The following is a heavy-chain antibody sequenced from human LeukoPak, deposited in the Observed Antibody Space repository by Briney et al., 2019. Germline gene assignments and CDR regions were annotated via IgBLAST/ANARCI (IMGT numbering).Heavy chain of an antibody. CDR2: ISWDGSNK. CDR3: AKSPSYYFDY. CDR1: GFTFSSYA. Sequence: PWGSLRLSCAASGFTFSSYAMHWVRQAPGKGLERVAVISWDGSNKNYADSVKGRFTISRDNSTNTLYLQMNSLRAEDTAVYYCAKSPSYYFDYWGQGTLVTVS. V-gene: IGHV3-30*18. J-gene: IGHJ4*02.